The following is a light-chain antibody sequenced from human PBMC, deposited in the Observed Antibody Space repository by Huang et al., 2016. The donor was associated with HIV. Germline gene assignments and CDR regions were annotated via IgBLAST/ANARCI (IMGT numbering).Light chain of an antibody. V-gene: IGKV4-1*01. CDR1: QSVLYSSNNKNY. CDR2: WAS. J-gene: IGKJ2*01. Sequence: DIVMTQSPDSLDVSLGERATINCKSSQSVLYSSNNKNYVAWYQQKPGQPPKLLIYWASTRESGVPDRFSGSGSGTDFTLTISSLQAEDVAVYYCQQYYSTPWTFGQGTKLEIK. CDR3: QQYYSTPWT.